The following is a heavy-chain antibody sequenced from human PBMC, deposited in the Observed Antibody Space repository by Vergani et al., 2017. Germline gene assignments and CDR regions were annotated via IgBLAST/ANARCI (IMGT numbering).Heavy chain of an antibody. Sequence: QVQLQESGPGLVKPSQTLSLTCTVSGGSISSGGYYWSWIRQHPGKGLEWIGYIYYSWSTYYNPSPKSRVTISVDTAKNQFSLKLSSVPAADTAVYYCAGLRSGGSPYDAFDIWGQGTMVTVSS. D-gene: IGHD2-15*01. CDR1: GGSISSGGYY. CDR2: IYYSWST. V-gene: IGHV4-31*03. CDR3: AGLRSGGSPYDAFDI. J-gene: IGHJ3*02.